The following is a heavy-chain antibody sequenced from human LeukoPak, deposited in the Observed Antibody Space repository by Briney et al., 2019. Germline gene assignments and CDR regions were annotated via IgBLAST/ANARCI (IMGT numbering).Heavy chain of an antibody. D-gene: IGHD3-10*01. CDR1: GFTFSSYS. CDR3: ATETVLLWFGELLPFDY. J-gene: IGHJ4*02. Sequence: PGGSLRLSCAASGFTFSSYSMNWVRQAPGKGLEWVSSISSSSSYIYYADSVKGRFTISRDNAKNSLYLQMNSLRAEDTAVYYCATETVLLWFGELLPFDYWGQGTLVTVSS. CDR2: ISSSSSYI. V-gene: IGHV3-21*04.